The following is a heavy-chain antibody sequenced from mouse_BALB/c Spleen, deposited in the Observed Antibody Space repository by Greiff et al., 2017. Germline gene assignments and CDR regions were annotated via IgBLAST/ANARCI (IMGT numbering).Heavy chain of an antibody. D-gene: IGHD2-10*01. CDR3: VRDTRTYYGVMDY. Sequence: VKLMESGPGLVAPSQSLSITCTVSGFSLTSYDISWIRQPPGKGLEWLGVIWTGGGTNYNSAFMSRLSISKDNSKSQVFLKMNSLQTDDTAIYYCVRDTRTYYGVMDYWGQGTSVTVSS. V-gene: IGHV2-9-2*01. J-gene: IGHJ4*01. CDR1: GFSLTSYD. CDR2: IWTGGGT.